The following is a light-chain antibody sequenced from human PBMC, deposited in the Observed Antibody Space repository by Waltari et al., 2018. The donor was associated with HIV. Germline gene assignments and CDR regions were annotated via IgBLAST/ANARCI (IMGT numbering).Light chain of an antibody. Sequence: QSVLTQPPSASATPGQGVTISCSGRNSNVGRHSVCWYRQLPGTAPKLIIYDNDNRPSGVSARFSVSKSGTSASLAIGGLRSDDEADYDCSAWDDSLSVVVFGGGTKLTVL. CDR3: SAWDDSLSVVV. J-gene: IGLJ3*02. V-gene: IGLV1-47*01. CDR2: DND. CDR1: NSNVGRHS.